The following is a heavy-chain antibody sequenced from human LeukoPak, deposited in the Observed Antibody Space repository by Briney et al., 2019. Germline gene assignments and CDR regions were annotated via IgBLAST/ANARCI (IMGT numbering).Heavy chain of an antibody. CDR3: VRSAFHAGSGNYYDY. Sequence: GGSLRLSCAASGFTVSSNYMSWVRQAPGKGLEWVSVIYSGGSTYYADSVKGRFTISRDNAENTLYLQMNSLRVEDTAVYYCVRSAFHAGSGNYYDYWGQGTLVTVSS. J-gene: IGHJ4*02. D-gene: IGHD3-22*01. CDR1: GFTVSSNY. V-gene: IGHV3-53*01. CDR2: IYSGGST.